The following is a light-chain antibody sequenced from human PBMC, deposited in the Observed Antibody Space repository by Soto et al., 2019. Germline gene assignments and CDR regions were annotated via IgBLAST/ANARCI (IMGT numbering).Light chain of an antibody. CDR2: GNS. V-gene: IGLV1-40*01. J-gene: IGLJ1*01. CDR1: RSNIGAGYD. CDR3: QSYDRSLSQV. Sequence: QLVLTQPPSVSGAPGQRVTISCTGSRSNIGAGYDVHWYQQLPGTAPKLLIYGNSNRPSGVPDRFSGSKSGTSASLAITGLQAEDEADYYCQSYDRSLSQVFGTGTKLTV.